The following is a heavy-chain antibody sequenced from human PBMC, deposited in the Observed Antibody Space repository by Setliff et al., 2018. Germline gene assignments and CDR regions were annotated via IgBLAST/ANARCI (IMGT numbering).Heavy chain of an antibody. CDR2: LSPYTGNT. Sequence: ASVKVSCKTSGFTFTNSVVNWVRQAPGQGLEWVGWLSPYTGNTYSAQKFRGRLTLTTDTSTTTAYMELKSLTSADTATYYCARLVRYCTTRTCQRASGDEYFGQGTLVTVSS. CDR1: GFTFTNSV. CDR3: ARLVRYCTTRTCQRASGDEY. J-gene: IGHJ4*02. D-gene: IGHD2-8*01. V-gene: IGHV1-18*01.